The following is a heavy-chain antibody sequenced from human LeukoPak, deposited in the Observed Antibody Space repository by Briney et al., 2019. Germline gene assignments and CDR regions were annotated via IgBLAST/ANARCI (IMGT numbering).Heavy chain of an antibody. CDR1: GLNFSRYW. V-gene: IGHV3-7*01. CDR2: IKPDGGEK. CDR3: ARDGYNQIDAFYI. Sequence: GGSLTLSCAASGLNFSRYWMTWVRQAPGKGLEWVASIKPDGGEKYYVDSVKGRFTISRDNAKNSLYLQMNSLRAEDTAVYYCARDGYNQIDAFYIWGQGTMITVST. D-gene: IGHD5-24*01. J-gene: IGHJ3*02.